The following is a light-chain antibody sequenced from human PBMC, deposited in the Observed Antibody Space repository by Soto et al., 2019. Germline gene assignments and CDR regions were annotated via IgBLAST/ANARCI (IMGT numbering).Light chain of an antibody. CDR2: EVT. V-gene: IGLV2-14*01. CDR3: SSFTSSSTLPYV. CDR1: GSDVGGYNY. Sequence: QSVLTQPASVSGSPGQSITISCTGTGSDVGGYNYVSWYQQFPGKAPKLMIYEVTNRPSGVSNRFSGSKSGNTASLTISGRQAEDEADYYCSSFTSSSTLPYVFGTGTKVTVL. J-gene: IGLJ1*01.